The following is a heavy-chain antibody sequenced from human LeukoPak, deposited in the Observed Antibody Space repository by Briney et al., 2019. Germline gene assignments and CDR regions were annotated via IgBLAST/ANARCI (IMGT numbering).Heavy chain of an antibody. CDR3: ARFGYSGWNLES. CDR2: INQGGSVK. D-gene: IGHD5-12*01. V-gene: IGHV3-7*01. J-gene: IGHJ4*02. CDR1: GFSFRDFW. Sequence: GGSLRLSCAASGFSFRDFWMTWVRQAPGKGLEWVANINQGGSVKYYVDSVKGRFTISRDDAESSLYVQMNSLRDEDTAVYYCARFGYSGWNLESWGQGTLVTVSS.